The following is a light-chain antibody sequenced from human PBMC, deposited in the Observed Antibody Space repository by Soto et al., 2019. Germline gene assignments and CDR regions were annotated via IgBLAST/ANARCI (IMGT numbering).Light chain of an antibody. J-gene: IGKJ1*01. CDR1: QSINYY. Sequence: DLQMTQSPSSLSASVGDRVTITCRASQSINYYLNWYQLKPGKAPKLLIYTASSLQSGVPSRFSGSGSGTDFTLTISSLQPEDVASYFCQQSYSTPRTFGQGTKVEIK. V-gene: IGKV1-39*01. CDR2: TAS. CDR3: QQSYSTPRT.